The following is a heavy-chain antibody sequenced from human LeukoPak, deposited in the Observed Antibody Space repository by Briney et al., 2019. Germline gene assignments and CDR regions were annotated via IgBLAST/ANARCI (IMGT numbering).Heavy chain of an antibody. V-gene: IGHV4-59*01. CDR3: ARGSQDYDFWSGYPTQPFQH. Sequence: SETLSLTCTVSGGSISSYYWSWIRQPPGKGLEWIGYIYYSGSTNYNPSLKSRVTISVDTSKNQFSLKLSSVTAADTAVYYCARGSQDYDFWSGYPTQPFQHWGQGTLVTVSS. CDR2: IYYSGST. CDR1: GGSISSYY. J-gene: IGHJ1*01. D-gene: IGHD3-3*01.